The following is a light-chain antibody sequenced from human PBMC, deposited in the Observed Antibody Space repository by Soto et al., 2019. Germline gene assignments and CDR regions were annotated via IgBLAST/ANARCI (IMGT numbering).Light chain of an antibody. CDR2: EVS. CDR1: NSDIGGYNY. J-gene: IGLJ1*01. V-gene: IGLV2-14*01. CDR3: SSYTNINTRACV. Sequence: QSALTQPASVSGSPGQSITISCTGTNSDIGGYNYVSWYQHHPGKAPKLMIYEVSNRPSGVSNRFSGSKSGNTASLTISGLQAEDEADYYCSSYTNINTRACVFGTGTKLTVL.